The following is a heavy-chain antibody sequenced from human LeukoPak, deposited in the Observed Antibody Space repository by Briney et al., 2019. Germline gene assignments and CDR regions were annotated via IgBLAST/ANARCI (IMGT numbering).Heavy chain of an antibody. CDR2: IYTSGST. CDR3: ARGGQFLTIFGVALDY. J-gene: IGHJ4*02. V-gene: IGHV4-4*07. D-gene: IGHD3-3*01. CDR1: GGSISSYY. Sequence: SETLSLTCTVSGGSISSYYWSWIRQPAGKGLEWIGRIYTSGSTNYNPSLKSRVTISVDTSKNQFYLNLSSVTAADTAVYYCARGGQFLTIFGVALDYWGQGTLVTVSS.